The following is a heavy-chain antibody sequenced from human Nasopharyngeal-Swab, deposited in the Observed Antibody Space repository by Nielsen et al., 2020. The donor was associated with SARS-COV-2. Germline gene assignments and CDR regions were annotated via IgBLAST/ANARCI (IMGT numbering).Heavy chain of an antibody. CDR2: IVVGSGNT. D-gene: IGHD3-22*01. V-gene: IGHV1-58*01. CDR3: AASLPYDSSVYDS. Sequence: WVRQDPGQRLEWIGWIVVGSGNTYYAQKFQERVTITRNMSTSTYYMEMSSLRSEDTAVYYCAASLPYDSSVYDSWGQGTLVTVSS. J-gene: IGHJ4*02.